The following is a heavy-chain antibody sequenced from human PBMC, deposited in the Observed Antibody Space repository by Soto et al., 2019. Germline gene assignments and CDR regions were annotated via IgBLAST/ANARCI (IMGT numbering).Heavy chain of an antibody. CDR1: GFILSNFA. CDR3: AKHTQDRPPADAFDV. J-gene: IGHJ3*01. Sequence: WSLRLCCLASASGFILSNFAMIWVRHARGRGLEWVSGISGSGGSKYYADSVKGRLTNSRDNSKNTLFLQMDSLPAEETAVYYCAKHTQDRPPADAFDVWGQGTMVTVSS. CDR2: ISGSGGSK. V-gene: IGHV3-23*01.